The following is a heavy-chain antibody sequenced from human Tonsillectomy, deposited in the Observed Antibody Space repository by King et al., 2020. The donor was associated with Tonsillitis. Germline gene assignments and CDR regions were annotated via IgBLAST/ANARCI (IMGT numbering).Heavy chain of an antibody. CDR1: GYTFTGYY. Sequence: LQLVQSGAEVKKPGASVKVSCKASGYTFTGYYMHWVRQAPGQGLEWMGWINPNSGGTNYAQKVQGRVTMTRDTSISTAYMELSRLRSDDTAVYYCASSAYSSGMVARDWFDPWGQGTLVTVSS. CDR2: INPNSGGT. J-gene: IGHJ5*02. V-gene: IGHV1-2*02. CDR3: ASSAYSSGMVARDWFDP. D-gene: IGHD6-19*01.